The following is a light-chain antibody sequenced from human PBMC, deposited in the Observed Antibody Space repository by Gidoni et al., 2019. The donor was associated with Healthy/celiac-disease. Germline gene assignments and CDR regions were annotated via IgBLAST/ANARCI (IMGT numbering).Light chain of an antibody. CDR3: QQRSNWPPYT. CDR1: QSVSSY. CDR2: DAS. J-gene: IGKJ2*01. Sequence: DIVLTQSPATLPLSPGESATLSCRASQSVSSYLAWYQQKPGQAPMLLIYDASNRATGIPARFSGSGSGTDFTLTISSLEPEDFAVYYCQQRSNWPPYTFGQGTKLEIK. V-gene: IGKV3-11*01.